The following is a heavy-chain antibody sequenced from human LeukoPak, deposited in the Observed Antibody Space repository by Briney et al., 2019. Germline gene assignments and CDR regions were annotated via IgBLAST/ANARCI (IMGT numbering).Heavy chain of an antibody. Sequence: XWXRXAAGXGLEWVGWMSPNGGYTGYARKFQGRVTMTSKNSLNTVYMELSSLRSEDTAVYFCARFQRPFDYWGQGTLVTVSS. J-gene: IGHJ4*02. CDR2: MSPNGGYT. V-gene: IGHV1-8*01. CDR3: ARFQRPFDY.